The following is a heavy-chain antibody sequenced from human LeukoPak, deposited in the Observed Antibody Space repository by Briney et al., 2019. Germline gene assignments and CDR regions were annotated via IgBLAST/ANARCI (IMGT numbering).Heavy chain of an antibody. J-gene: IGHJ4*02. Sequence: SETLSLTCTVSGGSISSYYWSWIRQPPGKGLEWIGYIYYSGSTNYNPSLKSRVTISVDTSKDQFSLKLSSVTAADTAVYYCARDRGGIAARIDYWGQGTLVTVSS. CDR1: GGSISSYY. V-gene: IGHV4-59*01. CDR3: ARDRGGIAARIDY. D-gene: IGHD6-6*01. CDR2: IYYSGST.